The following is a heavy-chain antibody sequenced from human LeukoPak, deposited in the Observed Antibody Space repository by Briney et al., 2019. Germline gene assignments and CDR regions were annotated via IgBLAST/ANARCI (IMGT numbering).Heavy chain of an antibody. J-gene: IGHJ3*02. CDR2: IRVSGST. CDR1: GFTFSSYA. V-gene: IGHV3-23*01. D-gene: IGHD3-22*01. CDR3: AREKRITMIVGGSGAFDI. Sequence: GGSLRLSCTTSGFTFSSYALSWVRQAPGKGLEWVSGIRVSGSTYYPDSVTGRFTISRDNSENTLYLQMSGLRAEDTAMYYCAREKRITMIVGGSGAFDIWGQGTVVTVSS.